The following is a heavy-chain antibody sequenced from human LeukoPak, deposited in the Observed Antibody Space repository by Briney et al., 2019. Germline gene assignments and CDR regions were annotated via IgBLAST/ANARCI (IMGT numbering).Heavy chain of an antibody. J-gene: IGHJ4*02. V-gene: IGHV3-20*04. D-gene: IGHD6-19*01. CDR3: ATRYSSGWDPRGGDY. CDR1: GFTFDDYG. Sequence: PGGSLRLSCAASGFTFDDYGMSWVRQAPGKGLEWVSGINWNGGSTGYADSVKGRFTISRDNAKDSLYLQMNSLRAEDTAVYYCATRYSSGWDPRGGDYWGQGTLVTVSS. CDR2: INWNGGST.